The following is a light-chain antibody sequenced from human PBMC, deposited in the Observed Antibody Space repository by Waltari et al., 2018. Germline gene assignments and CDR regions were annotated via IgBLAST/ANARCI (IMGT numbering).Light chain of an antibody. CDR2: DAS. Sequence: DIVMTQSPATLSVSPGERAILSCRASQSISNKLAWYQQKPGQAPRPLIYDASTRATGIPATFSGSGSGTEFTLTISSLQSEDFVVYYCQQYNSWPYTFGQGTKLEIK. J-gene: IGKJ2*01. V-gene: IGKV3-15*01. CDR1: QSISNK. CDR3: QQYNSWPYT.